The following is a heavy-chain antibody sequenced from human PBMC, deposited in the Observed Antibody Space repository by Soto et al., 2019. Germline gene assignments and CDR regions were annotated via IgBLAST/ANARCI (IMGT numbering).Heavy chain of an antibody. CDR2: ITGSGDNT. D-gene: IGHD4-17*01. Sequence: GSLRLSCAASEFTFSSYAMSWVRQSPGKGLEWVSTITGSGDNTYYADSVKGRFTISRDNSKNTLYLQMNSLRAEDTAVYYCAKDQKYGDYVSFFDYWGQGTLVTVSS. V-gene: IGHV3-23*01. J-gene: IGHJ4*02. CDR1: EFTFSSYA. CDR3: AKDQKYGDYVSFFDY.